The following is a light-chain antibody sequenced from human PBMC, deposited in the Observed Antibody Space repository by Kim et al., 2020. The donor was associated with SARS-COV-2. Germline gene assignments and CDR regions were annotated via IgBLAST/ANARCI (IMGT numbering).Light chain of an antibody. J-gene: IGLJ3*02. CDR1: NIGSKN. CDR2: RDS. Sequence: SYELTQPLSVSVALGQTARITCGGNNIGSKNVHWYQQKPGQAPVLVIYRDSNRPSGIPERSSGSNSGNTATLTISRAQAGDEADYYCQVWDSSTAVFGGG. CDR3: QVWDSSTAV. V-gene: IGLV3-9*01.